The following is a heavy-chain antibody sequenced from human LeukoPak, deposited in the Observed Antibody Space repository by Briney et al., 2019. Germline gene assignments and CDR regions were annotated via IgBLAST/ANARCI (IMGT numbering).Heavy chain of an antibody. V-gene: IGHV1-69*13. CDR2: IIPIFATA. J-gene: IGHJ4*02. CDR3: ARDSEVRRNLWHY. D-gene: IGHD3-10*01. CDR1: GYTFTSYG. Sequence: SVKVSCKASGYTFTSYGISWVRQAPGQGLEWMGGIIPIFATANYAQKFQGRVTITADESTSTVYMELSSLRSEDTAVYYCARDSEVRRNLWHYWGQGTLVTVSS.